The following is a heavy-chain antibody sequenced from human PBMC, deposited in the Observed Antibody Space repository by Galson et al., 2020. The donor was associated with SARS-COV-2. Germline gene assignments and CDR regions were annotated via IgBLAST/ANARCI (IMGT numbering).Heavy chain of an antibody. J-gene: IGHJ4*02. Sequence: GGSLRLSCAASGFTFSDHSMIWVRQAPGKGLEWVRSISGSSLHIYYADSVKGRFTISRDNAKNSLYLQMNSLRSDDTAVYYCAGGVRIPPQPQSNIHYLGQGTLVTVSS. CDR2: ISGSSLHI. CDR1: GFTFSDHS. CDR3: AGGVRIPPQPQSNIHY. V-gene: IGHV3-21*01. D-gene: IGHD2-15*01.